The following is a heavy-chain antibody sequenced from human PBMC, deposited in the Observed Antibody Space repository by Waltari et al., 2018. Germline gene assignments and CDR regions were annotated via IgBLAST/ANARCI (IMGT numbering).Heavy chain of an antibody. CDR2: ISSSSSYI. J-gene: IGHJ5*02. D-gene: IGHD3-10*01. CDR3: ARDTGYYGSGTGAYNWFDP. CDR1: GFTFSSYR. V-gene: IGHV3-21*01. Sequence: EVQLVESGGGLVKPGGSLRLSCAASGFTFSSYRMNWVRQAPGKGLEWVSSISSSSSYIYYADSVKGRFTISRDNAKNSLYLQMNSLRAEDTAVYYCARDTGYYGSGTGAYNWFDPWGQGTLVTVSS.